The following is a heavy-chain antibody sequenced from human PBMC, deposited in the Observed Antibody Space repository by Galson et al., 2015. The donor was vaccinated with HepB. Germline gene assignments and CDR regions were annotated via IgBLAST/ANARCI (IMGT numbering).Heavy chain of an antibody. D-gene: IGHD2-2*01. J-gene: IGHJ1*01. V-gene: IGHV1-2*02. Sequence: SVKVSCKASGYTFTGYYMHWVRQAPGQGLEWMGWINPNSGGTNYAQKFQGRVTMTRDTSISTAYMELSRLRSDDTAVYYCARVSLIVVVPAATSAEYFQHWGQGTLVTVSS. CDR3: ARVSLIVVVPAATSAEYFQH. CDR2: INPNSGGT. CDR1: GYTFTGYY.